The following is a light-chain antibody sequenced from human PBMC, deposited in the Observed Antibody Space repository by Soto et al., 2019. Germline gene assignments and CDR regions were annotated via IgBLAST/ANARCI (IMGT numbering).Light chain of an antibody. CDR3: QQLNAYPLT. V-gene: IGKV1-5*01. Sequence: DIQISQSPTTLSGSVGDRVTIACRASQTISLWLAWFQQKPGRAPNLLIYGASTLQSGVPSRFSGSGSGTDFTLTISNLQPEDFATYYCQQLNAYPLTFGQGTRLEIK. J-gene: IGKJ5*01. CDR2: GAS. CDR1: QTISLW.